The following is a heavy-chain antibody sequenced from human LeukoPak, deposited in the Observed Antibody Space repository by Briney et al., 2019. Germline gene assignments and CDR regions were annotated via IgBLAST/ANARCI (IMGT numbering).Heavy chain of an antibody. CDR3: ARSPSSSWYSVYFQH. CDR1: GGSISSSNYY. D-gene: IGHD6-13*01. Sequence: PSETLSLTCTVSGGSISSSNYYWGWIRQPPGKGLEWIGSIYYSGSTYYNPSLKSRVTISVDTSKNQFSLKLSSVTAADTAVYYCARSPSSSWYSVYFQHWGQGTLVTVSS. V-gene: IGHV4-39*01. CDR2: IYYSGST. J-gene: IGHJ1*01.